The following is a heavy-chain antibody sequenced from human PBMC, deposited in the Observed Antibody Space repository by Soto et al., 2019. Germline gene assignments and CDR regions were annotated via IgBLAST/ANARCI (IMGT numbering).Heavy chain of an antibody. Sequence: EVQLVESGGGLVQPGGSLRLSCAASGFTFSSYWMSWVRQAPGKGLEWVANIKQDGSEKYYLDSVKGRFTISRDNAKNSLYLQMNNLRAEDTSVYYCARTYGDFAFDYWGQGTLVTVSS. D-gene: IGHD4-17*01. CDR3: ARTYGDFAFDY. V-gene: IGHV3-7*01. J-gene: IGHJ4*02. CDR2: IKQDGSEK. CDR1: GFTFSSYW.